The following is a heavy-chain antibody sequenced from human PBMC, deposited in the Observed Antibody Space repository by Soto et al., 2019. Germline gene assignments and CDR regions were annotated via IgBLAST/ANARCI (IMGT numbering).Heavy chain of an antibody. V-gene: IGHV3-30-3*01. J-gene: IGHJ6*02. CDR1: GFTFSSYA. CDR2: ISYDGSNK. CDR3: ARVLRIRGGRYYYGMDV. Sequence: GHLVESGGGVAQPGRSLRLSCAASGFTFSSYAMHWVRQTPGQGLEWVAVISYDGSNKYYADSVKGRFTISRDNSNEAVYLQMNSLRTEDTAVYFWARVLRIRGGRYYYGMDVWGQGTTVTVSS. D-gene: IGHD3-10*01.